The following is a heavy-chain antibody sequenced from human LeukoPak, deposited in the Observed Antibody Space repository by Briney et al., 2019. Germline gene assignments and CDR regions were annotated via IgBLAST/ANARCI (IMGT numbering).Heavy chain of an antibody. CDR1: GGTFSSYT. CDR3: ARYDRTASFDP. Sequence: ASVKVSCKASGGTFSSYTISWVRQAPGQGLEWMGRIIPILGIANYAQKFQGRVTITADKSASTAYMELSSLRSEDTAVYYCARYDRTASFDPWGQGTLVTVSS. CDR2: IIPILGIA. V-gene: IGHV1-69*02. J-gene: IGHJ5*02. D-gene: IGHD3-3*01.